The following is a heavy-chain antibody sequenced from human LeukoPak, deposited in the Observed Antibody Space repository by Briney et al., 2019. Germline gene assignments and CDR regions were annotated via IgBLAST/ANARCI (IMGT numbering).Heavy chain of an antibody. D-gene: IGHD6-13*01. Sequence: SETLSLTCTVSGGSISSSSYYWGWIRQPPGKGLEWIGSIYYSGSTYYNPSLKSRVTISVDTSKNQFSLKLSSVTAADTAVYYCARVAAAGYYFDYWGQGTLVTVSS. V-gene: IGHV4-39*07. CDR3: ARVAAAGYYFDY. J-gene: IGHJ4*02. CDR1: GGSISSSSYY. CDR2: IYYSGST.